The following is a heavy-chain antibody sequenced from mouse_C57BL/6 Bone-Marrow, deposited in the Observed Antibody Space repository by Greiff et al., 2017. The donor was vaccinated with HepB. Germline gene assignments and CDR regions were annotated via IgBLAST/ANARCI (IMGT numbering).Heavy chain of an antibody. J-gene: IGHJ3*01. CDR1: GFTFSDYG. Sequence: EVHLVESGGGLVKPGASLKLSCAASGFTFSDYGMHWVRQAPEQGLEWVAYISRGSSTIYYADTVKGRFTISRDNAKNTLFLQLTSLSSEDAAMYYCAWGNFAYWGQGTLVTVSA. D-gene: IGHD2-1*01. V-gene: IGHV5-17*01. CDR2: ISRGSSTI. CDR3: AWGNFAY.